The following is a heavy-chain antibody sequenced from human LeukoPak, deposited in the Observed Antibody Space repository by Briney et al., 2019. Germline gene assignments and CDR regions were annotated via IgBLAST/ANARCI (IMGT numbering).Heavy chain of an antibody. D-gene: IGHD1-1*01. CDR2: ISAYNGNT. J-gene: IGHJ4*02. Sequence: GASVKVSCKASGYTFTSYGISWVRQAPGQGLEWMGWISAYNGNTNYAQKLQGRVTMTTDTSTSTAYMELRSLRSDDTAVYYCARDGELERRTYYFDYWGQGTLVTVSS. CDR1: GYTFTSYG. CDR3: ARDGELERRTYYFDY. V-gene: IGHV1-18*01.